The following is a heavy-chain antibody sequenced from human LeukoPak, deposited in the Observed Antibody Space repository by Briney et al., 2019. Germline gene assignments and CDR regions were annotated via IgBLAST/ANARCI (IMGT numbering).Heavy chain of an antibody. CDR3: ARNYGSGSYPFDY. CDR2: IYYSGST. J-gene: IGHJ4*02. V-gene: IGHV4-31*03. D-gene: IGHD3-10*01. Sequence: SQTLSLTCTVSGGSISSGGYYWSWIRQHPGKGLEWTGYIYYSGSTYYNPSLKSRVTISVDTSKNQFSLKLSSVTAADTAVYYCARNYGSGSYPFDYWGQGTLVTVSS. CDR1: GGSISSGGYY.